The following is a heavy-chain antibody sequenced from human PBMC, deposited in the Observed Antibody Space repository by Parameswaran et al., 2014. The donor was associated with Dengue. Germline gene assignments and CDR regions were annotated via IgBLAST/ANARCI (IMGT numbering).Heavy chain of an antibody. D-gene: IGHD4-17*01. Sequence: VRQMPGKGLGWVAVISYDGSNKYYADSVKGRFTISRDNSKNTLYLQMNSLRAEDTAVYYCAKDSDYGDYTPLILGAFDIWGQGTMVTVSS. V-gene: IGHV3-30*18. J-gene: IGHJ3*02. CDR3: AKDSDYGDYTPLILGAFDI. CDR2: ISYDGSNK.